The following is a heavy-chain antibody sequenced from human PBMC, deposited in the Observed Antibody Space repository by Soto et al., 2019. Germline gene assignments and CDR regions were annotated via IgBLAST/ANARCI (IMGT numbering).Heavy chain of an antibody. V-gene: IGHV1-18*04. D-gene: IGHD3-22*01. CDR3: ARGLIVVDSYYYYGMDV. J-gene: IGHJ6*02. CDR2: ISAFNGNT. Sequence: QVQLVQSGAEVKKPGASVKVSCKASGYTFTSYGISWVRQAPGQGLEWMGWISAFNGNTNYAQKLQGRVTMTTDTSTSTAYMELRSLRSDDTAVYYCARGLIVVDSYYYYGMDVWGQGTTVTVSS. CDR1: GYTFTSYG.